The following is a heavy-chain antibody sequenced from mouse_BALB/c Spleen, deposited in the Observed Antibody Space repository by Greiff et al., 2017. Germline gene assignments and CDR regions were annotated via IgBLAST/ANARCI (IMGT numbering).Heavy chain of an antibody. V-gene: IGHV3-8*02. CDR2: ISYSGST. J-gene: IGHJ2*01. CDR1: GDSITSGY. D-gene: IGHD2-14*01. CDR3: ARYYRYDEGGFDY. Sequence: EVQLQESGPSLVKPSQTLSLTCSVTGDSITSGYWNWIRKFPGNKLEYMGYISYSGSTYYNPSLKSRISITRDTSKNQYYLQFNSVTTEDTATYYCARYYRYDEGGFDYWGQGTTLTVSS.